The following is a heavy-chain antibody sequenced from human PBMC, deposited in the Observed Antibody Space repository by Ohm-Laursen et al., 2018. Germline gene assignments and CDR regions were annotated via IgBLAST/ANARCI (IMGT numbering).Heavy chain of an antibody. CDR1: GFTFDDYA. D-gene: IGHD4-17*01. CDR2: ISDSGDNT. J-gene: IGHJ4*02. V-gene: IGHV3-23*01. CDR3: ARSIKDYGDYG. Sequence: SLRLSCAASGFTFDDYAMSWVRQAPGKGLEWVSLISDSGDNTFYADSVKGRFTISRDNSKNTLYLQMNSLRAEDTAIYYCARSIKDYGDYGWGQGTLVTVSS.